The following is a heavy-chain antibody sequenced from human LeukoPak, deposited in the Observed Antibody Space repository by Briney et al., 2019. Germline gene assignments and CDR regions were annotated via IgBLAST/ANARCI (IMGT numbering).Heavy chain of an antibody. V-gene: IGHV3-64*01. Sequence: GGSLRLSCAASGFTFSSCAMHWVRQAPGKGLEYVSAISSNGGSTYYANSVKGRFTISRDNSKNTLYLQMGSLRAEDMAVYYCARTYYDFWSGYYPPSPQYYFDYWGQGTLVTVSS. CDR1: GFTFSSCA. CDR3: ARTYYDFWSGYYPPSPQYYFDY. D-gene: IGHD3-3*01. J-gene: IGHJ4*02. CDR2: ISSNGGST.